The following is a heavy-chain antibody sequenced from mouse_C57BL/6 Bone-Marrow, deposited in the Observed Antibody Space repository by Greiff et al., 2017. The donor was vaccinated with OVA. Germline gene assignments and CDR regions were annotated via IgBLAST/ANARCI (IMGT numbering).Heavy chain of an antibody. V-gene: IGHV1-15*01. CDR2: IDPETGGT. Sequence: VQLQQSGAELVRPGASVTLSCKASGYTFTDYEMHWVKQTPVHGLEWIGAIDPETGGTAYNQKFKGKAILTADKSSSTAYMELRSLTSEDSAVYYCTRSYSSYVYFDYWGQGTTLTVSS. CDR1: GYTFTDYE. J-gene: IGHJ2*01. D-gene: IGHD2-5*01. CDR3: TRSYSSYVYFDY.